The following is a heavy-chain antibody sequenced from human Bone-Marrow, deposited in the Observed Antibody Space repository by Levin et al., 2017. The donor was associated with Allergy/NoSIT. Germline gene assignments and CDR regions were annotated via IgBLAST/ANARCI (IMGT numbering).Heavy chain of an antibody. CDR2: LDPKSGGA. J-gene: IGHJ4*02. Sequence: AASVKVSCKASGYIFTDYYMHWVRQAPGQGLEWMGRLDPKSGGAIYARNFQGRVTMTRDTSINTAYMEVISLRSDDTAVYYCGRRLGRGDCGGDCRPLGYWGQGSLVTVSS. V-gene: IGHV1-2*06. CDR3: GRRLGRGDCGGDCRPLGY. D-gene: IGHD2-21*02. CDR1: GYIFTDYY.